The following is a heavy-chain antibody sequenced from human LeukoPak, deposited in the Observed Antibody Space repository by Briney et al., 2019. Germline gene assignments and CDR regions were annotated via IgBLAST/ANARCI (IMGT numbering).Heavy chain of an antibody. D-gene: IGHD2-15*01. CDR1: GFTFSSYA. CDR2: ISYDGSNK. CDR3: ARDIGDAVASAYYYYGMDV. J-gene: IGHJ6*02. Sequence: GGSLRLSCAASGFTFSSYAMHWVRQAPGKGLEWVAVISYDGSNKYYADSVKGRYTISRDNSKNTLYLQMNSLRAEDTAVYYCARDIGDAVASAYYYYGMDVWGQGTTVTVSS. V-gene: IGHV3-30*04.